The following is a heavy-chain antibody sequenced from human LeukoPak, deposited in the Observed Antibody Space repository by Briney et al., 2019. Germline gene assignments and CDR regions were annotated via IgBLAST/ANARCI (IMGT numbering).Heavy chain of an antibody. CDR1: GFTFSSYG. D-gene: IGHD3-22*01. V-gene: IGHV3-48*03. CDR3: ARDTNYYDSSGDAFDY. CDR2: ISSSGSTI. J-gene: IGHJ4*02. Sequence: PGGSLRLSCAASGFTFSSYGMNWVRQAPGKGLEWVSYISSSGSTIYYADSVKGRFTISRDNAKNSLYLQMNSLRAEDTAVYYCARDTNYYDSSGDAFDYWGQGTLVTVSS.